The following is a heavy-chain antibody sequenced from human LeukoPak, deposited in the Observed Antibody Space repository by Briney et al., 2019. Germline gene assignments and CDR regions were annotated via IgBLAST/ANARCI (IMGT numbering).Heavy chain of an antibody. CDR2: IKQDGSEK. V-gene: IGHV3-7*01. D-gene: IGHD1-1*01. CDR3: ARVNTGLNWNPDYYYYYMDV. CDR1: GFTFSSYW. J-gene: IGHJ6*03. Sequence: GGSLRLSCAASGFTFSSYWMSWVRQAPGKGLEWVANIKQDGSEKYYVDSVKGRFTISRDNAKNSLYLQMNSLRAEDTAVYYCARVNTGLNWNPDYYYYYMDVWGKGTTVTVSS.